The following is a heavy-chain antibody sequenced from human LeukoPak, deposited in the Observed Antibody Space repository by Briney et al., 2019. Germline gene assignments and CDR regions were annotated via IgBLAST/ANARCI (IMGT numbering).Heavy chain of an antibody. CDR2: ISWNSGSI. Sequence: PGRSLRLSCAASGFTFYDYAMHWVRHAPGKGLEWVSGISWNSGSIGYADSVKGRFTISRDNAKNSLYLQMNSLRAEDTALYYCAKDYAVAATGPFDYWGQGTLVTVSS. D-gene: IGHD2-15*01. V-gene: IGHV3-9*01. CDR3: AKDYAVAATGPFDY. CDR1: GFTFYDYA. J-gene: IGHJ4*02.